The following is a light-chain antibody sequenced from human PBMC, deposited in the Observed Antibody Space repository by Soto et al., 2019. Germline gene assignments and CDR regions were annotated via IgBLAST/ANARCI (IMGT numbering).Light chain of an antibody. V-gene: IGKV3-20*01. Sequence: EIVLTQSPGTLSLSPGERATLSCRASQSVSSSYLAWYQQKPGQAPRLLIYGASSRATGIPDRFSGSGSGTDFTLTISRLEPEDFAVYYCQQYCSSPPYTFGQGTKLE. CDR1: QSVSSSY. CDR3: QQYCSSPPYT. CDR2: GAS. J-gene: IGKJ2*01.